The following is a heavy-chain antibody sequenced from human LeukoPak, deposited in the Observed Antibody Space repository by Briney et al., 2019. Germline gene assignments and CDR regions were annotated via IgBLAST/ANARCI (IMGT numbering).Heavy chain of an antibody. CDR1: GGSISSGSYY. V-gene: IGHV4-61*02. Sequence: PSETLSLTCTVSGGSISSGSYYWSWIRQPAGKGLEWIGRIYTSGSTNYNPSLKSLVTISVDTSKNQFSLKLSSVTAADTAVYYCAGYDYVWGSYRRDYWGQGTLVTVSS. CDR2: IYTSGST. CDR3: AGYDYVWGSYRRDY. D-gene: IGHD3-16*02. J-gene: IGHJ4*02.